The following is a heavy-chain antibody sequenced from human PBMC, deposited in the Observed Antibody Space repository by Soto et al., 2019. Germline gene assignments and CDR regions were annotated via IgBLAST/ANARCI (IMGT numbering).Heavy chain of an antibody. V-gene: IGHV3-74*01. CDR2: ISDDGTTT. J-gene: IGHJ6*02. Sequence: GGSLRLSCVVSGFTFSMYWMHWVRQVPGQSPFWVSRISDDGTTTNYADSVRGRFTISRDNSKNTLYLQMNSLRAEDTAVYYCAKGMVVTTYRIYYYYYYGMDVWGQGTTVTVSS. D-gene: IGHD2-21*02. CDR3: AKGMVVTTYRIYYYYYYGMDV. CDR1: GFTFSMYW.